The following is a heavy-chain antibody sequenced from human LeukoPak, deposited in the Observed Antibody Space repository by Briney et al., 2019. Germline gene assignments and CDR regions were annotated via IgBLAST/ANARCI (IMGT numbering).Heavy chain of an antibody. V-gene: IGHV1-2*06. Sequence: ASVKVSCKASGYTFTRYYMHWVRQAPGQGLEWMGRINPNSGGTNYAQKFQGRVTMTRDTSISTAYMELSRLRSDDTAVYYCARDGVVPAAYHYYYYGMDVWGQGTTVTVSS. CDR1: GYTFTRYY. CDR3: ARDGVVPAAYHYYYYGMDV. D-gene: IGHD2-2*01. J-gene: IGHJ6*02. CDR2: INPNSGGT.